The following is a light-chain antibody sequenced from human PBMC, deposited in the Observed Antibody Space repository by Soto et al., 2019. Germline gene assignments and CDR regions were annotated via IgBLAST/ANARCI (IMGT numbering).Light chain of an antibody. J-gene: IGLJ2*01. CDR3: SSYTSTTTLVV. CDR2: DVT. Sequence: QAVLTQPASVSESPGQSITIPCIGTSSDIGGYNFVSWYQQYPGNAPKLLIYDVTNRPSGVSNRFSGSKSGNTASLTISGLQAEDEAIYYCSSYTSTTTLVVFGGGTKLTVL. V-gene: IGLV2-14*01. CDR1: SSDIGGYNF.